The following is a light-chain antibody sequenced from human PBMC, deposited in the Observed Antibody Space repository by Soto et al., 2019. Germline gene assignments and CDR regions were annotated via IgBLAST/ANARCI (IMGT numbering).Light chain of an antibody. CDR2: EVS. CDR3: SSYAGSNYYV. Sequence: QSALTQPPSASGSPGQSVTISCTGTSSDVGGYNYVSWYQQHPGKAPKLMIYEVSKRPSGVPDRFSGSKSGNTASLTVSGLQAEAEADYYCSSYAGSNYYVFGTGTKV. V-gene: IGLV2-8*01. CDR1: SSDVGGYNY. J-gene: IGLJ1*01.